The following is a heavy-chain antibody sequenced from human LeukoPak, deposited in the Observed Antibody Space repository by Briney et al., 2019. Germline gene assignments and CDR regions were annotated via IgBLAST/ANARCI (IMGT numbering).Heavy chain of an antibody. CDR1: GFTFSSYS. CDR3: ARDFYYYDSSGYNSGFDY. D-gene: IGHD3-22*01. J-gene: IGHJ4*02. V-gene: IGHV3-21*01. CDR2: ISSSSSYI. Sequence: GGSLRLSCAASGFTFSSYSMNWVRQAPGKGLEWVSSISSSSSYIYYADSVKGRFTISRDNAKNSLYLLMNSLRAEDTAVYYCARDFYYYDSSGYNSGFDYWGQGTLVTVSS.